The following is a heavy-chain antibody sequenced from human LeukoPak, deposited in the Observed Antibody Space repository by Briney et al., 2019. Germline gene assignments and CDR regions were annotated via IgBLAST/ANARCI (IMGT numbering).Heavy chain of an antibody. Sequence: GGSLRLSCVASGFPFSSYWMTWVRQAPGKGLEWVANIKQDGSKESYVDSVKGRFTISRDNAKNSLYLQMNSLRAEDTAIYYCTRVGYIDEGIDYWGQGTLATVSS. J-gene: IGHJ4*02. CDR1: GFPFSSYW. CDR3: TRVGYIDEGIDY. D-gene: IGHD5-24*01. CDR2: IKQDGSKE. V-gene: IGHV3-7*04.